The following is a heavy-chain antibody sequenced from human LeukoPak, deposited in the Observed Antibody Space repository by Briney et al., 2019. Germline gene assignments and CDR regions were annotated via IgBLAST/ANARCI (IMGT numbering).Heavy chain of an antibody. CDR3: ARRYCSGGSCRGAYYFDY. CDR1: GFTFSSYS. D-gene: IGHD2-15*01. CDR2: SSGSGGST. V-gene: IGHV3-23*01. Sequence: GRSLRLSCAASGFTFSSYSMNWVRQAPGKGLEWVSASSGSGGSTYYADPVKGRFTISGDNSKNTLYLQMNSLRAEDTAVYYCARRYCSGGSCRGAYYFDYWGQGTLVTVSS. J-gene: IGHJ4*02.